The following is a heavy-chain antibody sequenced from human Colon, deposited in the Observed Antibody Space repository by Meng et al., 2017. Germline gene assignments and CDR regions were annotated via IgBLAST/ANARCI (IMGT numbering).Heavy chain of an antibody. CDR1: GGSISTTGYY. D-gene: IGHD5-12*01. CDR3: ARAQGDIVATHDY. Sequence: QPQLQESGPGLVKPSVALALTCRVSGGSISTTGYYWGWIRQPPGKGLEWIGSIGHSGFTYYTPSLKSRVTVSIDTSRNQFSLWLTSVTAADTAVYYCARAQGDIVATHDYWGQGTLVTVSS. CDR2: IGHSGFT. V-gene: IGHV4-39*01. J-gene: IGHJ4*02.